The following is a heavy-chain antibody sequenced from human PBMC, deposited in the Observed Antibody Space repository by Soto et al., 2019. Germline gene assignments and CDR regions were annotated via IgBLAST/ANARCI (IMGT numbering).Heavy chain of an antibody. CDR3: ARDISAGRRDGGY. V-gene: IGHV1-69*08. CDR1: GGTFSSDT. D-gene: IGHD3-16*01. Sequence: QVQLVQSGAEVKKPGSSVKVSCKASGGTFSSDTISWVRQAPGQGLEWMGRIIPILGITTYAQKFQSRVTITADNSTSTAFMELSSLRSEATAVYCCARDISAGRRDGGYWGQGTLVTVSS. CDR2: IIPILGIT. J-gene: IGHJ4*02.